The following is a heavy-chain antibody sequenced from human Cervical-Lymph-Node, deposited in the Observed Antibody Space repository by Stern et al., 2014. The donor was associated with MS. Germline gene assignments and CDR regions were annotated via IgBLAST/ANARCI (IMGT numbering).Heavy chain of an antibody. CDR2: ISNSGTT. D-gene: IGHD1-26*01. J-gene: IGHJ4*02. Sequence: QVQLQESGPGLVKPSEILSLTCSVSGGAMSSNNFYWAWIRQSPGKGLEWIGSISNSGTTTYNPSLKSRVTMYADTSRSQFSLKVTSVTAADTAVYYCARRALVPSPIRYFDSWGRGTLVTVSS. CDR1: GGAMSSNNFY. CDR3: ARRALVPSPIRYFDS. V-gene: IGHV4-39*01.